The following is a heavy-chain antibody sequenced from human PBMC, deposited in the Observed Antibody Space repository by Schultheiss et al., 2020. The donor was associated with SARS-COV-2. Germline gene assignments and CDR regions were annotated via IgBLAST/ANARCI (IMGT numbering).Heavy chain of an antibody. Sequence: GESLKISCAASGFTFNKYSINWVRQAPGKGLEWVSYISSDSVTRYAESVKGRFTISRDNAKNSLSLQMNSLRDEDTAVYYRARGVGDYWGQGGLVTVPS. CDR1: GFTFNKYS. D-gene: IGHD5/OR15-5a*01. CDR2: ISSDSVTR. V-gene: IGHV3-48*02. CDR3: ARGVGDY. J-gene: IGHJ4*02.